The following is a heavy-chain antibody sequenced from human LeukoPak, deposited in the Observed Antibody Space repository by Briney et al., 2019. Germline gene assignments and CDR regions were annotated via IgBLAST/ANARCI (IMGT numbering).Heavy chain of an antibody. V-gene: IGHV3-23*01. CDR3: AKDDNGSRGLINL. CDR2: MTGNGDST. CDR1: GFRFSTYA. J-gene: IGHJ4*02. Sequence: GGSLRLSCEASGFRFSTYAMNWVRQAPGKGLEWVAAMTGNGDSTYFAESVRGRFTISRDNSKNTLYLQMNSLRADDTALYYCAKDDNGSRGLINLWGQGTLVTVSS. D-gene: IGHD3-22*01.